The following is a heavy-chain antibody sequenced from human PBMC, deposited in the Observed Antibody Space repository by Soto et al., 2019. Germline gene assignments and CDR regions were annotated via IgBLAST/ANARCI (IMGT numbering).Heavy chain of an antibody. D-gene: IGHD4-17*01. J-gene: IGHJ6*02. Sequence: GGSLRLSCAASGFTFSIYAMSWFRQAPGKGLEWVSAISGSGGSTYYADSVKGRFTISRDNSKNTLYLQMNSLRAEDTAVYYCAKLYGDYSNYYGMDVWGQGTTVTVSS. CDR3: AKLYGDYSNYYGMDV. CDR2: ISGSGGST. CDR1: GFTFSIYA. V-gene: IGHV3-23*01.